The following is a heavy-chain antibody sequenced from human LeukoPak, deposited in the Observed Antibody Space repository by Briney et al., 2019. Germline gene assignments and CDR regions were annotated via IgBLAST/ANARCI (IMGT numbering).Heavy chain of an antibody. CDR1: GGSISSSSYY. CDR2: IYYSGST. CDR3: ASISSHRTVSYDY. V-gene: IGHV4-39*01. Sequence: PSETLSLTCTVSGGSISSSSYYWGWIRQPPGKGLEWIGSIYYSGSTYYNPSLKSRVTISVDTSKNQFSLKLSSVTAADTAVYYCASISSHRTVSYDYWAQGTLVTVSS. D-gene: IGHD1-1*01. J-gene: IGHJ4*02.